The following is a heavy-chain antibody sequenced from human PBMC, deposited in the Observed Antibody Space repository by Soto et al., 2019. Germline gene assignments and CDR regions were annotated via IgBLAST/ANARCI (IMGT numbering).Heavy chain of an antibody. D-gene: IGHD6-6*01. CDR1: GFTFSSYA. CDR3: ARVIIRTSSGSSFEFDY. J-gene: IGHJ4*02. CDR2: ISGSGGST. V-gene: IGHV3-23*01. Sequence: GGSLRLSCAASGFTFSSYAMSWVRQAPEKGLEWVSAISGSGGSTYYADSVKGRFTISRDNAKNSLYLQMNSLRAEDTAVYYCARVIIRTSSGSSFEFDYWGQGTLVTVSS.